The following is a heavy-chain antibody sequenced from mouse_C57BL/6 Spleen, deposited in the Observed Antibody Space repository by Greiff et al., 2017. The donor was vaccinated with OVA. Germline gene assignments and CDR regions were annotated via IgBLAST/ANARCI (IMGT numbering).Heavy chain of an antibody. V-gene: IGHV14-4*01. CDR3: TTDYGSSY. Sequence: EVQLQQSGAELVRPGASVKLSCTASGFNIKDDYMHWVKQRPEQGLEWIGWIDPENGDTEYASKFQGKATITADTSSNPAYLQLSSLTSEDTAVYYCTTDYGSSYWGQGTTLTVSS. CDR1: GFNIKDDY. J-gene: IGHJ2*01. D-gene: IGHD1-1*01. CDR2: IDPENGDT.